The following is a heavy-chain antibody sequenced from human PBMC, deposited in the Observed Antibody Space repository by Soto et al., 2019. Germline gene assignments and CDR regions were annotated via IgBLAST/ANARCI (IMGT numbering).Heavy chain of an antibody. CDR1: GFTFGDSY. CDR3: VRGGGGGLLEP. Sequence: XESLSLSCAGSGFTFGDSYKSWIRQAPGKGLEWLSYISPGSRYPAYADSVKGRFTISRDNAKRSLYLQMMSLTAEDTAIYYCVRGGGGGLLEPWGQGTMVTVPS. CDR2: ISPGSRYP. V-gene: IGHV3-11*06. J-gene: IGHJ4*02. D-gene: IGHD2-15*01.